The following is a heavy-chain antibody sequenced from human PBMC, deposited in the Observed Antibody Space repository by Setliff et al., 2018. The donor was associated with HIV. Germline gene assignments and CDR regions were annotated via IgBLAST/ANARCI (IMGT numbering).Heavy chain of an antibody. J-gene: IGHJ4*02. CDR3: ARGSEISFYYGSGNYYLGAY. V-gene: IGHV1-2*02. CDR2: INPNNGGT. D-gene: IGHD3-10*01. Sequence: ASVKVSCKASGYTFTGYYVHWVRQAPGQGLEWMGWINPNNGGTNYAQKFQGRVTMTRDTSISTAYMELNRLRSDDTAVYYCARGSEISFYYGSGNYYLGAYWGQGTLVTVSS. CDR1: GYTFTGYY.